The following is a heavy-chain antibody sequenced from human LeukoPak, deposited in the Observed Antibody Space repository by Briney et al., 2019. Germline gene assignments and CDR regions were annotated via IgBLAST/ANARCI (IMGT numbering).Heavy chain of an antibody. D-gene: IGHD1-26*01. Sequence: GGSLRLSCAASGFTFSSYGMHWVRQAPGKGLEWVAVISYDGSNKYYADSVKGRFTISRDNSKNTLYLQMNSLRAEDTAVYYCAKGAKRVVGATTHWIDPWGQGTLVTVSS. CDR2: ISYDGSNK. CDR3: AKGAKRVVGATTHWIDP. V-gene: IGHV3-30*18. J-gene: IGHJ5*02. CDR1: GFTFSSYG.